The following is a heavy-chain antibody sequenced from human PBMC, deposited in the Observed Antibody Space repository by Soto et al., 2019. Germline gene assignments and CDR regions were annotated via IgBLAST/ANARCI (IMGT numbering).Heavy chain of an antibody. D-gene: IGHD3-10*01. CDR1: GYTFTSYA. Sequence: ASVKVSCKASGYTFTSYAMHWVRQAPGQRFEWMGWINAGNGNTKYSQKFQGRVTITRDTSASTAYMELSSLRSEDTAVYYCARGSITMVRGADNWFDPWGQGTLVTVSS. CDR3: ARGSITMVRGADNWFDP. J-gene: IGHJ5*02. V-gene: IGHV1-3*01. CDR2: INAGNGNT.